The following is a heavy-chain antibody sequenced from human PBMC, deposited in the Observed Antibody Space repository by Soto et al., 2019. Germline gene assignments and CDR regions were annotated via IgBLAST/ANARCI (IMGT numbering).Heavy chain of an antibody. V-gene: IGHV4-39*01. D-gene: IGHD3-10*01. J-gene: IGHJ6*02. Sequence: QLQLQESGPGLVKPSETLSLTCTVSGGSISSSSYYWGWIRQPPGKGLEWIGSIYYSGSTYYNPSLKSRVTISVDPSKNPCSLKLSSVTAADTAVYYCARPTDYGSGPHYGMDVWGQGTTVTVSS. CDR3: ARPTDYGSGPHYGMDV. CDR1: GGSISSSSYY. CDR2: IYYSGST.